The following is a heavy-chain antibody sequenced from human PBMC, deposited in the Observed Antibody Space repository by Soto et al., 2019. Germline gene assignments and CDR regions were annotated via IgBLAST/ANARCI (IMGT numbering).Heavy chain of an antibody. Sequence: QVQLLESGGGVVQPGRSLRLSCAASGFTFSNYGMHWVRQAAGKALEWVAVVLNDGSNSSHAVSVKDRFTSSRDNSKNTLYLQMTRWRAEDTAVNYWARDDEYSGNGMDVRCQGTRVTVSP. CDR2: VLNDGSNS. CDR1: GFTFSNYG. D-gene: IGHD3-10*01. CDR3: ARDDEYSGNGMDV. J-gene: IGHJ6*01. V-gene: IGHV3-33*01.